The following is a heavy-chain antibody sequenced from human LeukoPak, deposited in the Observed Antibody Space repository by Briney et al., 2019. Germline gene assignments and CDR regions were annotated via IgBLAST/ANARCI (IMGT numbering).Heavy chain of an antibody. CDR1: GYTFTSYD. V-gene: IGHV1-8*02. Sequence: GASVTVSCKASGYTFTSYDINWVRQAPGQGLEWMGWMNPNSGNTGYAQKFQGRVTMTTDTSTSTAYMELRSLRSDDTAVYYCARTIWFGDGRYYMDVWGKGTTVTISS. CDR3: ARTIWFGDGRYYMDV. J-gene: IGHJ6*03. D-gene: IGHD3-10*01. CDR2: MNPNSGNT.